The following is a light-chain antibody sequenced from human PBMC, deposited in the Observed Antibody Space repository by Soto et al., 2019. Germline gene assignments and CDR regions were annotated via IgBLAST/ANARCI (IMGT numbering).Light chain of an antibody. Sequence: EIVLTQSPGTLSLSPGERATLSCRASQSVSSSYLAWYQQKPGQAPRLLIDGASSRATGIPDRFSGSGSGTDFALTISRLETEDFAVYCCQQYGSSPPYTFGQGTKLEIK. CDR1: QSVSSSY. CDR2: GAS. CDR3: QQYGSSPPYT. J-gene: IGKJ2*01. V-gene: IGKV3-20*01.